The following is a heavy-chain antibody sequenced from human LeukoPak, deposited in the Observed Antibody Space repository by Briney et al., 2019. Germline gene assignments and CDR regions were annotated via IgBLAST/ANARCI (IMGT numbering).Heavy chain of an antibody. CDR1: RFTFSTFA. CDR2: ISSDGSNE. V-gene: IGHV3-30*03. D-gene: IGHD3-22*01. CDR3: RAATKFLDYYYDY. Sequence: PGGSLRLSCAASRFTFSTFAMHWVRQAPGKGLEWVAVISSDGSNEYYADSVRGRFTISRDNSTDTLYLQMSSLRFEDTAVYYCRAATKFLDYYYDYWGQGTLVTVSS. J-gene: IGHJ4*02.